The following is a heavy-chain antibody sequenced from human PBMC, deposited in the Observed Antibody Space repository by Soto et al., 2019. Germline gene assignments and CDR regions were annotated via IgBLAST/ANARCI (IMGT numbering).Heavy chain of an antibody. CDR2: IYGSGGNT. D-gene: IGHD1-1*01. Sequence: PGGSLRLSCAASGFTFSTYAVTWVRQAPGKGLEWVSTIYGSGGNTKYADSVKGRFTISRDNSKNTLYVQMNSLRAEDTAVYYCARVQTGKGSLDYWGQGTQVTVSS. V-gene: IGHV3-23*01. CDR1: GFTFSTYA. J-gene: IGHJ4*02. CDR3: ARVQTGKGSLDY.